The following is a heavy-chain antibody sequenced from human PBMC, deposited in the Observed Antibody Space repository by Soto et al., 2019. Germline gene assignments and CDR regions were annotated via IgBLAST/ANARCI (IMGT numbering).Heavy chain of an antibody. J-gene: IGHJ6*02. CDR2: ISGSGDST. D-gene: IGHD4-17*01. CDR3: AKFYCGDYSDYYYGMDV. CDR1: GFTFSSYA. V-gene: IGHV3-23*01. Sequence: EVQVLESGGGLVQPGGSLRLSCAASGFTFSSYAMSWVRQAPGKGLEWVSAISGSGDSTRYADSVQGRFTISRDTSKHTLYLQMNSLRAEDTAVYYCAKFYCGDYSDYYYGMDVWGQGTTVTVSS.